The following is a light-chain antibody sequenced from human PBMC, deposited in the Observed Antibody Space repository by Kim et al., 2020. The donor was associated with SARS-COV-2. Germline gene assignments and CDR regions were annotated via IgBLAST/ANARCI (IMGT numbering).Light chain of an antibody. CDR1: LSVSSSY. CDR3: QQYGSS. Sequence: EIVLTQSPGTLSLSPGERATLSCRASLSVSSSYLAWYQHKPGQAPRLLIYGASSRATGIPDRFSGSGSGTDFTLTISRLEPEDFAVYYCQQYGSSFGQGTRLEIK. CDR2: GAS. V-gene: IGKV3-20*01. J-gene: IGKJ5*01.